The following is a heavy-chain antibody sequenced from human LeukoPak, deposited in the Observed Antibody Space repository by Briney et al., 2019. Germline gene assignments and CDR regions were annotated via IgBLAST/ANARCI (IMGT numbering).Heavy chain of an antibody. J-gene: IGHJ3*02. CDR1: GGSISSYY. V-gene: IGHV4-59*08. CDR2: IYYSGST. CDR3: ARSTSTCASDI. D-gene: IGHD1-26*01. Sequence: SETLSLTCTVSGGSISSYYWSWIRQPPGKGLEWIGYIYYSGSTTYNPSLKSRVTISVDTSKNQFSLNLSSVTAADTAVYYCARSTSTCASDIWSQGTMVTVSS.